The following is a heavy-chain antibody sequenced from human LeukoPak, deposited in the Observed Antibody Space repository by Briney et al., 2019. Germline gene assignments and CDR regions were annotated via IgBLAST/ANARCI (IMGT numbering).Heavy chain of an antibody. J-gene: IGHJ4*02. CDR1: GFTFSSYG. D-gene: IGHD3-22*01. Sequence: GGSLRLSCAASGFTFSSYGMHWVRQAPGKGLEWVAVIWYDGSNKYYADSVKGRFTISRDNSKNTLYLQMNSLRAEDTAVYYCAYEYYYDSSGQAVEPNFDYWGQGTLVTVSS. CDR2: IWYDGSNK. CDR3: AYEYYYDSSGQAVEPNFDY. V-gene: IGHV3-33*08.